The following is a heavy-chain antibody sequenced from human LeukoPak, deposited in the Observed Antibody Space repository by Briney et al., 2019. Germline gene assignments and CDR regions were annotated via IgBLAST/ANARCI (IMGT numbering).Heavy chain of an antibody. CDR2: INHSGNT. Sequence: SETLSLTCAVYGGSFSGYYWSWIRQPPGKGLEWIGEINHSGNTNYNPSLKSRVTISVDTTKKHFSLKLSSVTAADTAVYYCARGQTTVTPHYYYYYMDVWGKGTTVTVSS. D-gene: IGHD4-11*01. CDR3: ARGQTTVTPHYYYYYMDV. V-gene: IGHV4-34*01. CDR1: GGSFSGYY. J-gene: IGHJ6*03.